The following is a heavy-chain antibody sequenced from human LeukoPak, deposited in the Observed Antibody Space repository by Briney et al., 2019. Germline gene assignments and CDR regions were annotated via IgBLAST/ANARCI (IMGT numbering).Heavy chain of an antibody. CDR3: AREDSGGDYGYIADY. CDR1: GYSISSGYY. J-gene: IGHJ4*02. V-gene: IGHV4-38-2*02. CDR2: IYHSGST. D-gene: IGHD4-17*01. Sequence: PSETLSLTCAVSGYSISSGYYWGWIRQPPGKGLDWIGSIYHSGSTYYNPSLESRVTISVDTSKNQFSLKLSSVTAADTAVYYCAREDSGGDYGYIADYWGQGTLVTVSS.